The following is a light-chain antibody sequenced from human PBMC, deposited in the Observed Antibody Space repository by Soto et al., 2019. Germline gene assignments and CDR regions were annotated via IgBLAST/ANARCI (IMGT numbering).Light chain of an antibody. CDR3: QQYNNYRQFT. J-gene: IGKJ3*01. Sequence: IQMTHYPSTLSASVGERVTITCRASQSVSNWLAWYQQKPGKAPKLLIYKASNLESGFPARFSGSGSGTEFTLTISSLQPEDFAVYYCQQYNNYRQFTFGAGTKVDIK. CDR1: QSVSNW. V-gene: IGKV1-5*03. CDR2: KAS.